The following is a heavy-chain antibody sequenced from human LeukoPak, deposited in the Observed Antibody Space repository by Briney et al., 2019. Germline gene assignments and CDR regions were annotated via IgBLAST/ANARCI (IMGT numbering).Heavy chain of an antibody. CDR3: AGGLNCNYGPYDF. V-gene: IGHV3-7*05. CDR2: ISKDGSQK. Sequence: QSAGSLRLSCVASGFTFSNYWMSWVRQAPEKGLEWVASISKDGSQKYYVDSVKGRFTISRDNAKNSLYLQMNSLRAEATAVYYYAGGLNCNYGPYDFWGQGPVVTVSS. D-gene: IGHD1-7*01. CDR1: GFTFSNYW. J-gene: IGHJ4*02.